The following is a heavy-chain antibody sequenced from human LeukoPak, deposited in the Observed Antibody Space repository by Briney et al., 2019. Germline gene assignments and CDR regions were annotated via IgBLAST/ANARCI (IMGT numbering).Heavy chain of an antibody. D-gene: IGHD1-26*01. J-gene: IGHJ3*02. CDR2: INTDGSST. Sequence: GGSLRLSCAASGFTFSSYWMHWVRQAPGKGLVWVSRINTDGSSTSYADSVKGRFTISRDNAKNTLYLQMNSLRAEDTAVYYCARDREVEWSWTPQAEGAFGIWGQGTMVTVSS. CDR3: ARDREVEWSWTPQAEGAFGI. V-gene: IGHV3-74*01. CDR1: GFTFSSYW.